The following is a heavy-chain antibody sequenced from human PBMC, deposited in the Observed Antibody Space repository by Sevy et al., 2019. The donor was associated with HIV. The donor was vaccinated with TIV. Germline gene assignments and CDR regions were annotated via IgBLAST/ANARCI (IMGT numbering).Heavy chain of an antibody. CDR1: GFTFTRYA. CDR3: ARDPHSVPHWGSFDS. V-gene: IGHV3-30-3*01. CDR2: VSKEGTNK. J-gene: IGHJ4*02. D-gene: IGHD3-16*01. Sequence: GGSLRLSCEASGFTFTRYAFHWVRQAPGKGLEWVDVVSKEGTNKYYADSVKGRFTISRDNSRNKLYLQMQSLRADDTAVYFCARDPHSVPHWGSFDSWGQGTLVTVSS.